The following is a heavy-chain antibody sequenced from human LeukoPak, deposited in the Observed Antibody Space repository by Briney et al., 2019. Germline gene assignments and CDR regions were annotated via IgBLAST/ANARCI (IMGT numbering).Heavy chain of an antibody. V-gene: IGHV4-30-2*01. CDR3: ARFGSSRSHGVVVAATRALNYFDY. D-gene: IGHD2-15*01. CDR2: IYHSGST. CDR1: GGSISSGGYS. J-gene: IGHJ4*02. Sequence: PSQTLSLTCAVSGGSISSGGYSWSWIRQPPGKGLEWIGYIYHSGSTYYNPSLKSRVTISVDTSKNQFSLKLSSVTAADTAVYYCARFGSSRSHGVVVAATRALNYFDYWGQGTLVTVSS.